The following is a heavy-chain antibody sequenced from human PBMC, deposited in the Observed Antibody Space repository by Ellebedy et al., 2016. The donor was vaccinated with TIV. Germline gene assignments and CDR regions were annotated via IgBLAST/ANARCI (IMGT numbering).Heavy chain of an antibody. V-gene: IGHV3-7*01. CDR1: GFTFSSYW. CDR2: IKQDGSEK. D-gene: IGHD4-17*01. J-gene: IGHJ2*01. CDR3: GRLDYADYTWYIDL. Sequence: PGGSLRLSCAASGFTFSSYWMSWVRQAPGKGLEWVANIKQDGSEKNYVGSVKGRFTISRDNAKNSLYHQMNSLTAEETAVYHCGRLDYADYTWYIDLWGRGTLVTVSS.